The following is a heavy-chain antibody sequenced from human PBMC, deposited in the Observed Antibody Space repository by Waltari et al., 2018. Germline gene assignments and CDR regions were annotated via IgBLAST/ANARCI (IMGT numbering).Heavy chain of an antibody. D-gene: IGHD4-17*01. CDR3: ARDRPTVTTLVFDY. CDR2: IGTAGDT. V-gene: IGHV3-13*01. Sequence: EVQLVESGGGLVQPGGSLRLSCAASGFTFSSYDMHWVRQATGKGLEWVSAIGTAGDTYYPGSVKGRFTISRDNAKNSLYLQMNSLRAEDTAVYYCARDRPTVTTLVFDYWGQGTLVTVSS. CDR1: GFTFSSYD. J-gene: IGHJ4*02.